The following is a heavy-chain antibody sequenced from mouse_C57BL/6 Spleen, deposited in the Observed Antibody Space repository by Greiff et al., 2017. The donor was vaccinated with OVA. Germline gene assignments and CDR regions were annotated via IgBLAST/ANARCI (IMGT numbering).Heavy chain of an antibody. V-gene: IGHV1-22*01. J-gene: IGHJ4*01. D-gene: IGHD3-1*01. CDR2: INPNNGGT. CDR1: GYTFTDYN. CDR3: ARGLYYAMDY. Sequence: EVKLQESGPELVKPGASVKMSCKASGYTFTDYNMHWVKQSHGKSLEWIGYINPNNGGTSYNQKFKGKATLTVNKSSSTAYMELRSLTSEDSAVYYCARGLYYAMDYWGQGTSVTVSS.